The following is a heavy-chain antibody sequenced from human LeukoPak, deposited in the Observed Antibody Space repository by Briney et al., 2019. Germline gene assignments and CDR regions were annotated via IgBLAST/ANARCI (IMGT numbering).Heavy chain of an antibody. CDR3: ARDFNGDYTGSYFDY. V-gene: IGHV1-18*01. Sequence: ASVKLSCKASGGTFSSYAISWVRQAPGQGLEWMGWISTYNGNTNYAQKFQGRVTMTTDTSTTTPYMELRSLRSDDRAVYYCARDFNGDYTGSYFDYWGQGTLVTVSS. CDR1: GGTFSSYA. J-gene: IGHJ4*02. D-gene: IGHD4-17*01. CDR2: ISTYNGNT.